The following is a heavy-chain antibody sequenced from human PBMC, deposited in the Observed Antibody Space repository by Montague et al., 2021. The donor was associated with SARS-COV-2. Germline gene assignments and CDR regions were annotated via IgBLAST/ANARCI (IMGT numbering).Heavy chain of an antibody. J-gene: IGHJ4*02. CDR3: ARAPIYRSSWYAYFDY. V-gene: IGHV4-59*01. Sequence: SETLSLTCTVSGASMNNYYWSWIRQPPGKGLEWSGYINYSGSTHYNPSLQSRVTLSKDTSKNQFSLRLTSVTAADTAMYFCARAPIYRSSWYAYFDYWGQGTLVTVSS. CDR1: GASMNNYY. CDR2: INYSGST. D-gene: IGHD6-13*01.